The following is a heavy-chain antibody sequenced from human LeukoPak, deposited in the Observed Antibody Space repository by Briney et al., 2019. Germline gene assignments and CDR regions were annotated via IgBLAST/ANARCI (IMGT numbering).Heavy chain of an antibody. CDR1: GGTFSSYA. V-gene: IGHV1-69*05. D-gene: IGHD1-26*01. CDR2: IIPIFGTA. Sequence: GASVKVSCKASGGTFSSYAISWVRQAPGQGLEWMGGIIPIFGTANYAQKFQGRVTITTDESTSTAYMELSSLRSEDTAVYYCARRLVGATGEYYFDYWGQGTLVTVSS. J-gene: IGHJ4*02. CDR3: ARRLVGATGEYYFDY.